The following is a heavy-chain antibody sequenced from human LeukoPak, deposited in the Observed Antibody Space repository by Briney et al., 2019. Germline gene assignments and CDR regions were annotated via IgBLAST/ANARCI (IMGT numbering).Heavy chain of an antibody. D-gene: IGHD6-19*01. CDR1: GYTFTSYD. V-gene: IGHV1-2*02. CDR3: ARAGGGWYFFDY. CDR2: INPNSGGT. Sequence: GASVKVSCKASGYTFTSYDINWVRQATGQGLEWMGWINPNSGGTNYAQKFQGRVTMTRDTSISTAYMELSRLRSDDTAVYYCARAGGGWYFFDYWGQGTLVTVSS. J-gene: IGHJ4*02.